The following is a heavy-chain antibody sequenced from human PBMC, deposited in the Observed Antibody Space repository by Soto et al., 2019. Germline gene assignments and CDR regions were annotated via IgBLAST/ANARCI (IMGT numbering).Heavy chain of an antibody. CDR2: IYHRGTT. V-gene: IGHV4-4*02. J-gene: IGHJ5*02. CDR1: GGSIISSNW. D-gene: IGHD3-16*01. Sequence: SETLSLTCAVSGGSIISSNWWSFVRQPPGKGLEWIGEIYHRGTTNYNPSLRSRITLSVDPSKNEFSLSLTSVTAADTAVYYCARGGGVRTSHMVWFDPWGQGTLVTVSS. CDR3: ARGGGVRTSHMVWFDP.